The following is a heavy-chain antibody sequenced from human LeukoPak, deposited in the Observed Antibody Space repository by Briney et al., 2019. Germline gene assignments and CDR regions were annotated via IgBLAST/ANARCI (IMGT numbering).Heavy chain of an antibody. CDR3: ARVLPYYYDSSGPRHYYYGMDV. D-gene: IGHD3-22*01. V-gene: IGHV3-21*01. CDR2: ISSSSSYI. J-gene: IGHJ6*02. CDR1: GYTFSSYS. Sequence: PGGSLRLSCAASGYTFSSYSMNWVRQAPGKGLEWVSSISSSSSYIYYADSVKGRFTISRDNAKNSLYLQMNSLRAEDTAVYYCARVLPYYYDSSGPRHYYYGMDVWGQGTTVTVSS.